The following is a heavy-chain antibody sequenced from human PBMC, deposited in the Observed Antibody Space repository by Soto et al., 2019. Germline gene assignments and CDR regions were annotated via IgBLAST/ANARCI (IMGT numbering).Heavy chain of an antibody. V-gene: IGHV4-30-2*01. CDR1: GGSISSGDYS. CDR3: ARARDYGGFDF. D-gene: IGHD4-17*01. CDR2: IDQSGST. J-gene: IGHJ4*02. Sequence: PSETLSLTCAVSGGSISSGDYSWSWIRQPPGKGLEWVGYIDQSGSTYYNSALKSRGSISENGSKNQFSLKLSSVTAADKAVYYCARARDYGGFDFWGQGTLVTVSS.